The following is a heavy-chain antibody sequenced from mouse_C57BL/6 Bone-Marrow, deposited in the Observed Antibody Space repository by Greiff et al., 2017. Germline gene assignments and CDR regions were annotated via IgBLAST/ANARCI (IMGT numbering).Heavy chain of an antibody. D-gene: IGHD1-1*01. CDR1: GFTFSDYG. CDR3: ARQGYYGSPFAY. J-gene: IGHJ3*01. Sequence: EVQLMESGGGLVQPGGSLKLSCAASGFTFSDYGMAWVRQAPRKGPEWVAFISNLAYSIYYADTVTGRFTISRENAKNTLYLEMSSLRSEDTAMYYCARQGYYGSPFAYWGQGTLVTVSA. CDR2: ISNLAYSI. V-gene: IGHV5-15*01.